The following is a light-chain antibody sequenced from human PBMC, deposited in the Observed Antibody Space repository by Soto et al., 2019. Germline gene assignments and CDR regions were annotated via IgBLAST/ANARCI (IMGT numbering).Light chain of an antibody. CDR1: QAIRND. V-gene: IGKV1-17*01. CDR3: LQHNTYPWT. CDR2: AAS. Sequence: DIPMTQSSSSLSASVGDRVTITCRASQAIRNDLGWYQQKPGKAPKRLIYAASSLDSEVPLRFSGSGSGTEFALTISSLQPEDFATYYCLQHNTYPWTFGQGTKVEIK. J-gene: IGKJ1*01.